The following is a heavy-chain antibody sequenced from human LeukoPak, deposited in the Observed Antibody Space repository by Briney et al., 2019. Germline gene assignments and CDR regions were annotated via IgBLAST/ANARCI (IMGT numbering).Heavy chain of an antibody. CDR3: AKGDFYGSGRDYYYYMDV. CDR2: ISGSDYTT. J-gene: IGHJ6*03. V-gene: IGHV3-23*01. D-gene: IGHD3-10*01. Sequence: GGSLRLSCAASGFTFTIYGMNWVRQAPGEGLEWVSGISGSDYTTYYADSVKGRFTISRDNSKNTLYLQMNGLRAEDTATYYCAKGDFYGSGRDYYYYMDVWGKGTTVTVSS. CDR1: GFTFTIYG.